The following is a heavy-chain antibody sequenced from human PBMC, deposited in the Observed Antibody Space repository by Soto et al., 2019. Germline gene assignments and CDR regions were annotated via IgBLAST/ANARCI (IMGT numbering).Heavy chain of an antibody. CDR3: ASRYDSSDS. D-gene: IGHD3-22*01. CDR1: GGTFSIYT. Sequence: QVQLVQSGAEVKKPGSSVKVSCKASGGTFSIYTISWVRQAPGQGLEWMGRIIPILGLANYAQKFQGRVTITADKSTSTAYMELSSLRSEDTAVYYCASRYDSSDSWGQGTMVTVSS. V-gene: IGHV1-69*02. CDR2: IIPILGLA. J-gene: IGHJ4*02.